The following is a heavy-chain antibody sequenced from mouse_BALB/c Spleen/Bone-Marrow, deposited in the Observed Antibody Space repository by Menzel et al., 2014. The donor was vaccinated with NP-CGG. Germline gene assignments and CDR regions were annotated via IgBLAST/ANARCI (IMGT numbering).Heavy chain of an antibody. CDR3: ARDPYRENYYSMDY. CDR1: GYTFSSYT. Sequence: QVQLQQSAAEVARPGASVKMSCKASGYTFSSYTMHWVKQRPGQGLEWIGYINPASGYTDYNQNFKDKTTLTADKSSSTAYMQLSSLTSEDSAVYYCARDPYRENYYSMDYWGQGTSVTVSS. J-gene: IGHJ4*01. V-gene: IGHV1-4*02. CDR2: INPASGYT. D-gene: IGHD2-10*01.